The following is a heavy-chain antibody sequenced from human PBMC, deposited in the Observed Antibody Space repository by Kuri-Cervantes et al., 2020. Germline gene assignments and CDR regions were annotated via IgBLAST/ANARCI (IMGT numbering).Heavy chain of an antibody. J-gene: IGHJ4*02. CDR2: ISDGGSTT. V-gene: IGHV3-23*01. D-gene: IGHD2-15*01. CDR1: GFTFSSYA. CDR3: AKGGGGSYYSPLDC. Sequence: GGSLRLSCAASGFTFSSYAMNWVRQAPGRGLEWVAGISDGGSTTYYADSVKGQFTISRDTSKNTVYLQMNSLRADDTAVYYCAKGGGGSYYSPLDCWGQGTLVTVSS.